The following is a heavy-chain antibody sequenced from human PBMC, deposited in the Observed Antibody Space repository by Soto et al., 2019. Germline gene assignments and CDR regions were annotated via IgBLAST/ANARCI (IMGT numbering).Heavy chain of an antibody. V-gene: IGHV3-23*01. CDR2: ISGDGDTT. CDR3: ASPKVASSWSSDY. CDR1: GFIFNKYA. J-gene: IGHJ4*02. Sequence: EVQLLQSGGELVQPGESLRLSCAASGFIFNKYAMTWVRQAPGKGREWVSAISGDGDTTYYADPVKGRFTISRDNSKNTLFRQMNSLRDGDTALYYCASPKVASSWSSDYWGQGTLVTVSS. D-gene: IGHD6-13*01.